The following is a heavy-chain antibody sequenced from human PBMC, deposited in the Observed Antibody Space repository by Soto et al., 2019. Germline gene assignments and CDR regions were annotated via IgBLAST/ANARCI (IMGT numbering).Heavy chain of an antibody. CDR1: GGSISSGGYS. D-gene: IGHD2-2*01. Sequence: SETLSLTCAVSGGSISSGGYSWSWIRQPPGKGLEWIGYIYHSGSTYYNPSLKSRVTISVDRSKNQFSLKLSSVTAADTAVYYCARKLGYCSSTSCYGGWFDPWCQGTLVTVSS. J-gene: IGHJ5*02. CDR3: ARKLGYCSSTSCYGGWFDP. CDR2: IYHSGST. V-gene: IGHV4-30-2*01.